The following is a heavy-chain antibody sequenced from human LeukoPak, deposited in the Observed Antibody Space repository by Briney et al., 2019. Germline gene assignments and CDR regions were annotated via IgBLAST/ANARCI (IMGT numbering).Heavy chain of an antibody. CDR3: ARARDIVVVPAAMVWFDP. CDR2: INPNSGGT. V-gene: IGHV1-2*02. Sequence: ASVKVSCKASGYTFTSYGISWVRQAPGQGLEWMGWINPNSGGTNYAQKFQGRVTMTRDTSISTAYMELSRLRSDDTAVYYCARARDIVVVPAAMVWFDPWGQGTLVTVSS. D-gene: IGHD2-2*01. J-gene: IGHJ5*02. CDR1: GYTFTSYG.